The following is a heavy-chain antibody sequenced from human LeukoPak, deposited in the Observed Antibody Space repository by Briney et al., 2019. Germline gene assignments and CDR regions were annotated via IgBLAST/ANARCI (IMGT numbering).Heavy chain of an antibody. Sequence: PGGSLRLSCAASGFTFSSYEMNWVRQAPGEGLEWVAVIFRGDGTYYADSVKGRFTISRDNFRNTVYLQMNGLRGEDTGIYYCMKEAPGTTIYYWGQGTLVTVSS. V-gene: IGHV3-66*01. CDR1: GFTFSSYE. CDR2: IFRGDGT. D-gene: IGHD1-1*01. CDR3: MKEAPGTTIYY. J-gene: IGHJ4*02.